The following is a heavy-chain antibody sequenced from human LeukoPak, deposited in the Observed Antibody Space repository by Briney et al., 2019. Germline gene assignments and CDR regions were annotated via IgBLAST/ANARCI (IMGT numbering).Heavy chain of an antibody. V-gene: IGHV3-30*18. CDR1: GFTFSSYG. CDR3: AKDRQWLQIDY. D-gene: IGHD6-19*01. CDR2: ISYDGSNK. Sequence: GGSLRLSCAASGFTFSSYGMHWVRQAPGKGLEWGAVISYDGSNKYYADSVKGRFTISRDDSKNTLYLQMNSLRAEDTAVYYCAKDRQWLQIDYWGQGTLVTVSS. J-gene: IGHJ4*02.